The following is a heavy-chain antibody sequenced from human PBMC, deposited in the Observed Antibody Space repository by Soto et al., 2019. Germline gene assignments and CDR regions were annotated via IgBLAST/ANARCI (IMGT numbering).Heavy chain of an antibody. V-gene: IGHV3-23*01. J-gene: IGHJ4*02. CDR2: ITYSGDAT. D-gene: IGHD3-22*01. CDR1: GFTFSNYA. Sequence: GGSLRLSCAASGFTFSNYAMNWVRQAPGKGLEWVSTITYSGDATHYTDSVRGRFTISRDNSKNTLYLQMHSLRAEDTAVYYCANDDSTGYNPSLDYWGQGSLVTVS. CDR3: ANDDSTGYNPSLDY.